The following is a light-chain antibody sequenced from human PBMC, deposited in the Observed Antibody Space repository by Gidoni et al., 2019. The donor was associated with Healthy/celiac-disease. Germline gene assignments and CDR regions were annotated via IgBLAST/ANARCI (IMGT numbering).Light chain of an antibody. V-gene: IGKV4-1*01. CDR3: QQYYSTPPA. CDR2: WAS. J-gene: IGKJ4*01. Sequence: DIVRNQAPDFLAVSLGERATINCKSSQSVLYSSNNKNYLAWYQQKPGQPPKLLIYWASTRESGVPDRFSGSGSGTDSTLTISSLQAEDVAVYYCQQYYSTPPAFGGGTKVEIK. CDR1: QSVLYSSNNKNY.